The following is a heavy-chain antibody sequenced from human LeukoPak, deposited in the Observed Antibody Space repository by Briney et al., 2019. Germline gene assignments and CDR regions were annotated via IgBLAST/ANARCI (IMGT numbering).Heavy chain of an antibody. V-gene: IGHV4-61*02. D-gene: IGHD1-1*01. J-gene: IGHJ3*02. Sequence: SQTLSLTCTVSGGSISSGSYYWSWIRQPAGKGLEWIGRIYTSGSTNYNPSLKSRVTISVDTSKNRFSLKLSSVTAADTAVYYCARDYNDAFDIWGQGTMVTVSS. CDR2: IYTSGST. CDR1: GGSISSGSYY. CDR3: ARDYNDAFDI.